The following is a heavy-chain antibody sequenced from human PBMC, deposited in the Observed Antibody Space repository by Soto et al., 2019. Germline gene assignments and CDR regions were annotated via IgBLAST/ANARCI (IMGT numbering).Heavy chain of an antibody. Sequence: EVQLVQSGAEVKKPGESLKISCKGSGYRFSSYWIGWVRQMPGKGLEWMGIIYPGDSDTRYSPSFQSQVTSSADKSISTAYLQWLSLKASDTAMYYGARAPSIAPAGPYYYNGMDVWGQGTKVTFSS. D-gene: IGHD6-13*01. J-gene: IGHJ6*02. V-gene: IGHV5-51*01. CDR3: ARAPSIAPAGPYYYNGMDV. CDR1: GYRFSSYW. CDR2: IYPGDSDT.